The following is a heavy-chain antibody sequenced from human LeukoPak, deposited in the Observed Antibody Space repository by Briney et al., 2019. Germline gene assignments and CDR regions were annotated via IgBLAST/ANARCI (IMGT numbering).Heavy chain of an antibody. V-gene: IGHV4-59*01. CDR1: GGSISSYY. J-gene: IGHJ5*02. Sequence: SETLSLTCTVSGGSISSYYWSWIRQPPGKGLEWIGYMYRTGSTNYNPSLKSRVTITPDTSKNQFSLRLTSVTAADTAVYYCAREGTYGWYNWFDPWGQGTLGTVSS. D-gene: IGHD6-19*01. CDR3: AREGTYGWYNWFDP. CDR2: MYRTGST.